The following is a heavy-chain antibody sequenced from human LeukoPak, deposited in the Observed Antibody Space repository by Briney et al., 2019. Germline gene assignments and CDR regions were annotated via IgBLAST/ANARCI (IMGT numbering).Heavy chain of an antibody. D-gene: IGHD3-10*01. V-gene: IGHV4-59*08. CDR2: IYYSGST. Sequence: PSETLSLTCTVSGGSISSYYWSWIRQPPGKGLEWIGYIYYSGSTNYNPSLKSRVTISVDTSTNQFSLKLSSVTAADTAVYYCARQDMVRGVNAFDIWGQGTRVTVSS. CDR3: ARQDMVRGVNAFDI. J-gene: IGHJ3*02. CDR1: GGSISSYY.